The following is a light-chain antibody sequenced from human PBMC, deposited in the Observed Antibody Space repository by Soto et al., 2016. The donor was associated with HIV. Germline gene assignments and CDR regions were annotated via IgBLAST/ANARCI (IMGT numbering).Light chain of an antibody. V-gene: IGLV3-1*01. J-gene: IGLJ2*01. CDR2: QDT. CDR3: QAWDSSAVV. Sequence: SYELTQSPSVSVSPGQTASITCSGDKLGHKYASWYQHKSGQSPLLVIYQDTKRPSGIPERFSGSNSGNTATLTISETQAMDEADYYCQAWDSSAVVFGGGTKLTVL. CDR1: KLGHKY.